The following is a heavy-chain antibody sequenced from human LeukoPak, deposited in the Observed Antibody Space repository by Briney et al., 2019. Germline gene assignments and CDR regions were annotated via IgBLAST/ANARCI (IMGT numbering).Heavy chain of an antibody. CDR2: IYDSGST. V-gene: IGHV4-39*01. J-gene: IGHJ4*02. CDR1: GGSIRSSYYY. Sequence: PSETLSLTCTVSGGSIRSSYYYWGWIRQPPGKGLEWIGSIYDSGSTYYNPSLKSRVTISVDTSKNQFSLKLSSVTAADTAVYYCARGSSSYDYWGQGTLVTVSS. CDR3: ARGSSSYDY. D-gene: IGHD6-13*01.